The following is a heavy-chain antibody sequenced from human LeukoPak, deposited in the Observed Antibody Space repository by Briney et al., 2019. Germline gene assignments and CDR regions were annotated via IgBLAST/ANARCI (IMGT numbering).Heavy chain of an antibody. Sequence: SETLSLTCAIHGGSFSDYSWTWIRQSPGKGLEWIGEISHTGGTNYKPSLNSRVTISVDTSMKQISLNLTSVTVADTAVYYCARVRGVAAGTDYWGQGTLVTVSS. CDR1: GGSFSDYS. J-gene: IGHJ4*02. CDR2: ISHTGGT. D-gene: IGHD6-13*01. V-gene: IGHV4-34*01. CDR3: ARVRGVAAGTDY.